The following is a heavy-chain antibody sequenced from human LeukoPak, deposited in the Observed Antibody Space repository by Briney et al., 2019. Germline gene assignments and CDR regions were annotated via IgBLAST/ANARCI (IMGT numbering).Heavy chain of an antibody. J-gene: IGHJ6*03. Sequence: SSETLSITCTVSGGSISSSSYYWGWIRQPPGKGLEWIGSIYYSGSTYYNPSLKSRVTISVDTSKNQFSLKLSSVTAADTAVYYCARDMVAVVPGHMDVWGKGTTVTISS. CDR2: IYYSGST. V-gene: IGHV4-39*07. D-gene: IGHD5-12*01. CDR3: ARDMVAVVPGHMDV. CDR1: GGSISSSSYY.